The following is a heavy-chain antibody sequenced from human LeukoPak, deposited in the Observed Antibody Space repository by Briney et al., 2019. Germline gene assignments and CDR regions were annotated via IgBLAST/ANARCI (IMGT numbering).Heavy chain of an antibody. D-gene: IGHD3-22*01. J-gene: IGHJ4*02. CDR2: ISAYNGKT. V-gene: IGHV1-18*01. CDR1: GYTFTSYG. Sequence: ASVKVSCKASGYTFTSYGISWVRQAPGQGLEWMGWISAYNGKTNYAQKFQGRVTITADKSTSTAYMELSSLRSEDTAVYYCARAEQPYYYDSSGQRLYFDYWGQGTLVTVSS. CDR3: ARAEQPYYYDSSGQRLYFDY.